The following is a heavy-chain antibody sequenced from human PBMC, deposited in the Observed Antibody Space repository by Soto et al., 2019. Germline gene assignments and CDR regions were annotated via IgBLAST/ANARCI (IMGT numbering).Heavy chain of an antibody. J-gene: IGHJ6*02. CDR3: ARHGYYYYGMDV. V-gene: IGHV4-39*01. Sequence: QLQLQESGPGLVKPSKTLSLTCTVLGGSISSSSYYWGWIRQPPGKGLEWIGSIYYSGSTYYNPSLKSRVTISVDTSKNQFSLKLSSVTAADTAVYYCARHGYYYYGMDVWGQGTTVTVSS. CDR2: IYYSGST. CDR1: GGSISSSSYY.